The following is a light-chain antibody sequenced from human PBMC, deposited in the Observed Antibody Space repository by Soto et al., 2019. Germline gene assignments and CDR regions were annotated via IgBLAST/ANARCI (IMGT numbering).Light chain of an antibody. CDR3: QQYGRSPHT. CDR1: QSVSSSY. V-gene: IGKV3-20*01. J-gene: IGKJ2*01. Sequence: EIVLTQSPGTLSLSPGERATLSCRASQSVSSSYLAWYQQKPGQAPRLLIYGASSRATGIPDRFSGSGSGTDFTLTISRLEPEDLAVYYCQQYGRSPHTFGQGTKLEIK. CDR2: GAS.